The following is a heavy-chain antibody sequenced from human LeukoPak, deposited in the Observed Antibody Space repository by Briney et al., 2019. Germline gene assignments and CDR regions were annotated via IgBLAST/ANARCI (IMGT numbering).Heavy chain of an antibody. V-gene: IGHV3-23*01. CDR2: ISGSGGST. D-gene: IGHD3-3*01. J-gene: IGHJ5*02. Sequence: GGSLRLSCAASGFTFSSYAMSWVRQAPGKGLEWVSGISGSGGSTYYADSVKGRFTISRDNSKNTLYLQMNSLRAEDTAVYYCAKDRRDITIFGVVTNWFDPWGQGTLVTVSS. CDR1: GFTFSSYA. CDR3: AKDRRDITIFGVVTNWFDP.